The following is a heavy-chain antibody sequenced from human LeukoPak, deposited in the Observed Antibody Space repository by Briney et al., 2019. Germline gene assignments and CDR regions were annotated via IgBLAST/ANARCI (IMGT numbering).Heavy chain of an antibody. CDR1: GYSISSGDYY. J-gene: IGHJ3*02. V-gene: IGHV4-61*02. D-gene: IGHD3-22*01. CDR2: ISSSGST. CDR3: ARGPYSYDSSGAFDI. Sequence: SETLSLTCTVSGYSISSGDYYWSWIRQPAGKGLEWIGRISSSGSTNYNPSLKSRVTISVDTSKNQFSLKLSSVTAADTAVYFCARGPYSYDSSGAFDIWGQGTMVTVSS.